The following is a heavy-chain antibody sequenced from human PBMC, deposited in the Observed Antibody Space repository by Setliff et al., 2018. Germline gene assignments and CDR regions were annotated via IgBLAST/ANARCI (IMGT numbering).Heavy chain of an antibody. CDR3: ARGPPLLYNFWSGYYPRGRYYFDY. D-gene: IGHD3-3*01. J-gene: IGHJ4*02. V-gene: IGHV1-69*10. Sequence: SVKVSCKASGGTFSSYAISWVRQAPGQGLEWMGGIIPILGIANYAKKFQGRVTITADKATGTAYMELSSLRSEDTAVYYCARGPPLLYNFWSGYYPRGRYYFDYWGQGTLVTVSS. CDR1: GGTFSSYA. CDR2: IIPILGIA.